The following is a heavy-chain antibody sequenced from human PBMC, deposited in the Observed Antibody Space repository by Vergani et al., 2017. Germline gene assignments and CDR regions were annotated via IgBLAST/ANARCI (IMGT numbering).Heavy chain of an antibody. CDR3: ARGQTGYSRDWSTYFFYMDV. CDR1: GDAISRDTYS. Sequence: QLQLQESDSRLVNPSQTLSLPCTLSGDAISRDTYSWNWVRLPPGKPLEWIGSVYYSGTTYYNPSLGGRVTMSIDKSKNHFSLTLTSVTAADSAFYFCARGQTGYSRDWSTYFFYMDVWGKGTTVTVSS. D-gene: IGHD3/OR15-3a*01. J-gene: IGHJ6*03. CDR2: VYYSGTT. V-gene: IGHV4-30-2*01.